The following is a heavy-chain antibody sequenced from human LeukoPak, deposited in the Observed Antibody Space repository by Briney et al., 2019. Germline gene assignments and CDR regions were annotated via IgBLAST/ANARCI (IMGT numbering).Heavy chain of an antibody. J-gene: IGHJ6*03. CDR3: ARGPSDYYYYMDV. D-gene: IGHD6-19*01. V-gene: IGHV1-2*06. CDR1: GYTFTGYY. Sequence: GASVKVSCEASGYTFTGYYMHWVRQAPGQGLEWMGRINPNSGGTNYAQKFQGRVTMTRDTSISTAYMELSSLRSEDTAAYYCARGPSDYYYYMDVWGKGTTVTVSS. CDR2: INPNSGGT.